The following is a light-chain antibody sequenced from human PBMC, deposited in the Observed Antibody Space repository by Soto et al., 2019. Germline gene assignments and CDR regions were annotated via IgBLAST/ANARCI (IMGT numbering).Light chain of an antibody. V-gene: IGKV3-11*01. Sequence: EIVLTHSPATLSFSPLEIATLSCSASQSVSSYLAWYQQKPGQAPRLLIYDASNRATGIPARFSGSGSGTDFTLTISSLEPEDFAVYYCQKRSNWPRKFGQGTKVDIK. CDR2: DAS. CDR1: QSVSSY. J-gene: IGKJ1*01. CDR3: QKRSNWPRK.